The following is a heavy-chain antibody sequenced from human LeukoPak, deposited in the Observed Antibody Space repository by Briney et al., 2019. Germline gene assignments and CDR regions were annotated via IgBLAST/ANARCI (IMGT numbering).Heavy chain of an antibody. CDR3: ARGIDNYYYYMDV. J-gene: IGHJ6*03. V-gene: IGHV3-7*01. CDR1: GFTSSSYW. CDR2: IKQDGSEK. Sequence: PGGSLRPSCAASGFTSSSYWMSWVRQAPGKGLEWVANIKQDGSEKYYVDSVKGRFTISRDNAKNSLYLQMNSLRAEDTAVYYCARGIDNYYYYMDVWGKGTTVTVSS.